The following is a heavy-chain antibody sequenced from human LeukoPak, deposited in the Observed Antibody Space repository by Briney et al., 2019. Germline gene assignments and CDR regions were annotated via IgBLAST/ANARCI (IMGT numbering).Heavy chain of an antibody. CDR1: GGTFSSYA. J-gene: IGHJ4*02. Sequence: GASVKVSCKASGGTFSSYAISWVRQAPGQGLEWMGGIIPIFGTANYAQKFQGRVTITADESTSTAYMELSSLRSEDTAVYYCARVPYSTGTYDYWGQGTLVTVSS. V-gene: IGHV1-69*13. CDR2: IIPIFGTA. CDR3: ARVPYSTGTYDY. D-gene: IGHD6-19*01.